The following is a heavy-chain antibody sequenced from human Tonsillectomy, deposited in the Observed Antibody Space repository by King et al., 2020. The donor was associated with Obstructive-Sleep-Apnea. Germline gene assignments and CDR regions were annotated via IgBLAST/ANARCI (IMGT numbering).Heavy chain of an antibody. D-gene: IGHD3-10*01. J-gene: IGHJ5*02. CDR1: GGSISSYY. CDR2: IYYSWST. Sequence: QLQESGPGLVKPSETLSLTCTVSGGSISSYYWSWIRQPPGKGLEWIGYIYYSWSTNYNPSLKSRVTLSVDTSKNQFSLKLSSVTAADTAVYYCARDAHRGAMVLNWFDPWGQGTLVTVSS. V-gene: IGHV4-59*01. CDR3: ARDAHRGAMVLNWFDP.